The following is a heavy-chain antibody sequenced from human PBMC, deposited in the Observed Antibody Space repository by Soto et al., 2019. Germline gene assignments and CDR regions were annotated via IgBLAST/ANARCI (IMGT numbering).Heavy chain of an antibody. Sequence: SVKVSCKASGGTFSSYAISWVRQAPGQGLEWMGGIIPIFGTANYAQKFQGRVTITADESTSTAYMELSSLRSEDTAVYYCARVPGTRSDLYNLFDPWGQGSLVTVSS. J-gene: IGHJ5*02. V-gene: IGHV1-69*13. D-gene: IGHD1-1*01. CDR3: ARVPGTRSDLYNLFDP. CDR1: GGTFSSYA. CDR2: IIPIFGTA.